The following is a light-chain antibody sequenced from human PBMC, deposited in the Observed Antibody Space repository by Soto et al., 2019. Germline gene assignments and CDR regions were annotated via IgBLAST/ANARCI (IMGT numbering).Light chain of an antibody. V-gene: IGLV2-23*01. Sequence: HSALTQPASVSGSPGQSITISCTGTSSDIGTYNIVSWYQHHPGKAPKLMIYEASQRPSGVSRRFSASKSGNTASLTISGLQAEDEAHYYCYSFAGTSYVFGTGTKVTVL. CDR3: YSFAGTSYV. J-gene: IGLJ1*01. CDR1: SSDIGTYNI. CDR2: EAS.